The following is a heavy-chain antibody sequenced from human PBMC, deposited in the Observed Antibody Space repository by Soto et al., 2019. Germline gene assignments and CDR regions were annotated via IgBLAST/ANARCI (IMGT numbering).Heavy chain of an antibody. Sequence: PGGSLRLSCVASGFSFSDYSMTWMRQAPGGGLDFVAFISNTAITDYYADSVKGRFTISRDNARNSVYLQMDSLSAEDAAVYYCERYLHKMFPHNNYSFSLHVGGTGTTFTVPP. CDR2: ISNTAITD. CDR3: ERYLHKMFPHNNYSFSLHV. D-gene: IGHD1-1*01. CDR1: GFSFSDYS. V-gene: IGHV3-11*01. J-gene: IGHJ6*04.